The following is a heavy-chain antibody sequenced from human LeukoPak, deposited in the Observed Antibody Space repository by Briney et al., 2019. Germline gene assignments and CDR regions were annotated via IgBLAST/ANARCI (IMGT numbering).Heavy chain of an antibody. J-gene: IGHJ6*03. CDR1: GGTFSSYA. Sequence: GASVKVSCKASGGTFSSYAINWVRQATGQGLEWMGWMNPNSGNTGYAQKFQGRVTITRNTSISTAYMELSSLRSEDTAVYYCARASDTAMVRGDYYYMDVWGKGTTVTVSS. V-gene: IGHV1-8*03. CDR2: MNPNSGNT. CDR3: ARASDTAMVRGDYYYMDV. D-gene: IGHD5-18*01.